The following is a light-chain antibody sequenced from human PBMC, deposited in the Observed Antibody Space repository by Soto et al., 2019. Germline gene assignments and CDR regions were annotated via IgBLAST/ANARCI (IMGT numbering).Light chain of an antibody. CDR3: CLYVGATTYV. CDR2: EVN. CDR1: PSDVGGYIS. Sequence: LTQPPSASGSPGQSVTISCTGTPSDVGGYISVSWYQQHPGKAPKLIIYEVNKRPSGVPDRFSAYKSGVTAFLLVSGLKAEDEADYYCCLYVGATTYVFGTGTKVTVL. V-gene: IGLV2-8*01. J-gene: IGLJ1*01.